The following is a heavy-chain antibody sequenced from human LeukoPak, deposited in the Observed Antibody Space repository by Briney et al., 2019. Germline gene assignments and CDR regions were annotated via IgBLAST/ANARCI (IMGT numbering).Heavy chain of an antibody. D-gene: IGHD3-10*01. Sequence: SETLSFTCAVYGGSFSGYYWSWIRQPPGKGLEWIGEINHSGSTNYNPSLKSRVTISVDTSKNQFSLKLSSVTAADTAVYYCATKPAMVRGVIGTNWGQGTLVTVSS. CDR3: ATKPAMVRGVIGTN. CDR1: GGSFSGYY. CDR2: INHSGST. J-gene: IGHJ4*02. V-gene: IGHV4-34*01.